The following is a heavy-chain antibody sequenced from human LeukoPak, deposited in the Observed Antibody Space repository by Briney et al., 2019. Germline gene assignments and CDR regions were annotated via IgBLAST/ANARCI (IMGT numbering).Heavy chain of an antibody. J-gene: IGHJ5*02. Sequence: ASVRVSCTASGYTFTGYYMHWVRQAPGQGLEWMGWINPNSGGTNYAQKFQGRVTMTRDTSISTTYMELSRLRSDDTAVYYCAREVAKKYSSTRGGFDPWGQGTLVTVSS. CDR3: AREVAKKYSSTRGGFDP. D-gene: IGHD6-13*01. V-gene: IGHV1-2*02. CDR1: GYTFTGYY. CDR2: INPNSGGT.